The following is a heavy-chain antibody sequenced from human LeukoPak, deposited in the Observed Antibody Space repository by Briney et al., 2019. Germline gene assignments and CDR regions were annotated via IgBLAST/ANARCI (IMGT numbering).Heavy chain of an antibody. CDR2: ISGSGGST. V-gene: IGHV3-23*01. Sequence: PGGSLRLSCAASGFTFSSYAMSWVRQAPGKGLEWVSAISGSGGSTYYADSVKGRFTISRDNSKNTLYLQMNSLRAKNTAVYYCAKDGQRWGGTTGNWFDPWGQGTLVTVSS. J-gene: IGHJ5*02. CDR1: GFTFSSYA. CDR3: AKDGQRWGGTTGNWFDP. D-gene: IGHD4-17*01.